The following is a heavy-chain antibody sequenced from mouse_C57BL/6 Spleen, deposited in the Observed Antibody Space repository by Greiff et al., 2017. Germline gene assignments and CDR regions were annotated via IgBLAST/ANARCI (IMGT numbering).Heavy chain of an antibody. D-gene: IGHD2-1*01. V-gene: IGHV1-22*01. CDR2: ITPNNGGT. J-gene: IGHJ3*01. Sequence: VQLQQSGPELVKPGASVKMSCKASGYTFTDYNMHWVKQSHGKSLEWIGYITPNNGGTSYNQKFKGKATLTVNKSSSTAYMELRSLTSEDSAVYYCASVYGNYVTWFAYWGQGTLVTVSA. CDR3: ASVYGNYVTWFAY. CDR1: GYTFTDYN.